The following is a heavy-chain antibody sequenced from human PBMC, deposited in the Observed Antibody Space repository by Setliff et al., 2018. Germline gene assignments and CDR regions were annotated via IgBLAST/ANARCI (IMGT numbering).Heavy chain of an antibody. Sequence: PSETLSLTCAVSGGSFSGYCWSWIRQRPGKGLEWIGEIHHSGGTSYNPSLKSRVTISIDTSKNQFSLNLNSVTAADTAVYFCARTTHYDFWSGYLYWGQGTLVTVSS. CDR2: IHHSGGT. CDR1: GGSFSGYC. J-gene: IGHJ4*02. D-gene: IGHD3-3*01. CDR3: ARTTHYDFWSGYLY. V-gene: IGHV4-34*01.